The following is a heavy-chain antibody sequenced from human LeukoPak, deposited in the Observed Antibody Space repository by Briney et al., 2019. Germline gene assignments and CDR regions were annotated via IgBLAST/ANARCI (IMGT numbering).Heavy chain of an antibody. CDR2: IYHSGST. D-gene: IGHD4-17*01. CDR1: GGSISSGGYY. Sequence: SQTLSLTCTVSGGSISSGGYYWSWIRQPPGKGLEWIGYIYHSGSTYYNPSLKSRVTISVDRSKNQFSLKLSSVTAADTAVYYCATSRERGGMTTAPRRAFDIWGQGTMVTVSS. J-gene: IGHJ3*02. V-gene: IGHV4-30-2*01. CDR3: ATSRERGGMTTAPRRAFDI.